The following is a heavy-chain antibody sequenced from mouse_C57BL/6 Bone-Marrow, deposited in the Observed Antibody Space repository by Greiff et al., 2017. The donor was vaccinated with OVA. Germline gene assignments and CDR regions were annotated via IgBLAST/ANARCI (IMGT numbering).Heavy chain of an antibody. V-gene: IGHV14-2*01. J-gene: IGHJ3*01. D-gene: IGHD3-2*02. CDR2: IDPEDGET. CDR1: GFNIKDYY. Sequence: DVHLVESGAELVKPGASVKLSCTASGFNIKDYYMHWVKQRTEQGLEWIGRIDPEDGETKYAPKFQGKATITADTSSNTAYLQLSSRTSEDTAVYYCARPQTAQVTRFAYWGQGTLVTVSA. CDR3: ARPQTAQVTRFAY.